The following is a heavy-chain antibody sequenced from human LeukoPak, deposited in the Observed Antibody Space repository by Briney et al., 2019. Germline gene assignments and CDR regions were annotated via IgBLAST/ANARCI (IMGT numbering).Heavy chain of an antibody. Sequence: ASVKVSCKASGYTFTSYGISWVRQAPGQGLKWMGWISAYNGNTNYAQKLQGRVTMTTDTSTSTAYMELRSLRSDDTAVYYCARGGIYLAPPMVATIPNWFDPWGQGTLVTVSS. D-gene: IGHD5-12*01. CDR2: ISAYNGNT. CDR1: GYTFTSYG. V-gene: IGHV1-18*01. J-gene: IGHJ5*02. CDR3: ARGGIYLAPPMVATIPNWFDP.